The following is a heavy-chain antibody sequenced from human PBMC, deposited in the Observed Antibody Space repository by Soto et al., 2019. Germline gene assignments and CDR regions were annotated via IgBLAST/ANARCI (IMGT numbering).Heavy chain of an antibody. J-gene: IGHJ6*02. Sequence: GGSLRLSCAASGFTFSSYGMHWVRQAPGKXLEWVAIIWYDGSNKYYADSVKGRFSISRDNSKNTLYLQMNSLRAEDTAVYYCARVPAANSNYYYYGMDVWGQGTTVTVSS. D-gene: IGHD2-2*01. CDR1: GFTFSSYG. CDR2: IWYDGSNK. V-gene: IGHV3-33*01. CDR3: ARVPAANSNYYYYGMDV.